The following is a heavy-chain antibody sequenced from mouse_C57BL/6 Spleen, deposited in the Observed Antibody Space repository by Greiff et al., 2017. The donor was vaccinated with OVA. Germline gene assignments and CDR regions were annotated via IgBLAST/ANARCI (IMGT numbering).Heavy chain of an antibody. CDR1: GFTFSDYG. D-gene: IGHD1-1*01. CDR2: ISSGSSTI. CDR3: ARKETTGAWFAY. V-gene: IGHV5-17*01. Sequence: EVHLVESGGGLVKPGGSLKLSCAASGFTFSDYGMHWVRQAPEKGLEWVAYISSGSSTIYYADTVKGRFTISRDNAKNTLFLQMTSLRSEDTAMYYCARKETTGAWFAYWGQGTLVTVSA. J-gene: IGHJ3*01.